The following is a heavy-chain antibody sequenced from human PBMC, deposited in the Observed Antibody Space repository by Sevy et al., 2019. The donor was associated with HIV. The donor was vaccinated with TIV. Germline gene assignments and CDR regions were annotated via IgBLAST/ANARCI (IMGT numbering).Heavy chain of an antibody. CDR1: GYTLSQIS. D-gene: IGHD3-22*01. J-gene: IGHJ4*02. Sequence: ASVKVSCKVSGYTLSQISMHWVRQAPGEGLEWMGCFDPEDGETIYAQKFQARVTMTEDTSTDTAYMELSSLRSDDTAVYYCATTKDYYDSSGSPFDSWGQGTLVTVSS. V-gene: IGHV1-24*01. CDR2: FDPEDGET. CDR3: ATTKDYYDSSGSPFDS.